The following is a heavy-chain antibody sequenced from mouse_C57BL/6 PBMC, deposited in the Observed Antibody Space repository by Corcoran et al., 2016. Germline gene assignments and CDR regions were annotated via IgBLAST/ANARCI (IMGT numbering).Heavy chain of an antibody. CDR1: GYTFTDYY. Sequence: EVQLQQSGPELVKPGASVKISCKASGYTFTDYYMNWVKQSHGKSLEWSGDINPNNGGTSYNQKFKGKATLTVDKSSSTAYMELRSLTSEDSAVYYCARGSLYYGSSYGYFDVWGTGTTVTVSS. CDR3: ARGSLYYGSSYGYFDV. CDR2: INPNNGGT. D-gene: IGHD1-1*01. J-gene: IGHJ1*03. V-gene: IGHV1-26*01.